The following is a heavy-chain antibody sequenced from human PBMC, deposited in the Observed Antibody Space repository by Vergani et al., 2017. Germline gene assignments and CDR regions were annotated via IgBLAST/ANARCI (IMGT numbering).Heavy chain of an antibody. CDR1: GGSFTSYH. J-gene: IGHJ6*03. D-gene: IGHD4-11*01. CDR3: ARVNTETNGHLYYYYYMDV. Sequence: QVQLQQWVGGLLKPSETLSLTCVVNGGSFTSYHWTWIRQSPGEGLEWVGDIDHTGRPDYNPSLKSRLTMSVEKSRNQFSLTLNSVTATDTAIYFCARVNTETNGHLYYYYYMDVWGQGTAVTVS. CDR2: IDHTGRP. V-gene: IGHV4-34*01.